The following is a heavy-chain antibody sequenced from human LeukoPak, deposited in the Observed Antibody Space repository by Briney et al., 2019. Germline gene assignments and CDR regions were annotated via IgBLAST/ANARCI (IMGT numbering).Heavy chain of an antibody. CDR2: ISYDGSNK. Sequence: GGSLRLSCAASGFTFSSYGIHWVRQAPGKGLEWVAVISYDGSNKYYADSVKGRFTISRDNSKNTLYLQMNSLRAEDTAVYNCAKNKWELPRDYYYGMDVWGQGTTVTVSS. D-gene: IGHD1-26*01. J-gene: IGHJ6*02. V-gene: IGHV3-30*18. CDR3: AKNKWELPRDYYYGMDV. CDR1: GFTFSSYG.